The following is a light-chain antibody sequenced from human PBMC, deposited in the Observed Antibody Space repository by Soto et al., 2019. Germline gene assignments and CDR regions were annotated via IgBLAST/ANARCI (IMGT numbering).Light chain of an antibody. V-gene: IGKV3-11*01. CDR1: QSISIY. CDR3: QQRSNWPPS. J-gene: IGKJ4*01. CDR2: DAS. Sequence: ENVLTQSPATLSLSPGERATLSCRASQSISIYLAWYQQKPGQAPRLLIYDASNRATGIPSRFSGSGSGTDFTLTISSLEPEDFVVYYCQQRSNWPPSFGGGTKLEIK.